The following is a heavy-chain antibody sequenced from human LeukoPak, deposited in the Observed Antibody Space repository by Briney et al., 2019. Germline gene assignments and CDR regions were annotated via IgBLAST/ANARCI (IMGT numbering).Heavy chain of an antibody. CDR2: INPNSGGT. Sequence: ASVKVSCKASGYTFTGYYMHWVRQAPGQGLEWMGWINPNSGGTNYARKFQGRVTVTRDTSISTAYMELSRLRSDDTAVYYCARTVLLWFGELPAGWFDPWGQGTLVTVSS. D-gene: IGHD3-10*01. CDR1: GYTFTGYY. V-gene: IGHV1-2*02. CDR3: ARTVLLWFGELPAGWFDP. J-gene: IGHJ5*02.